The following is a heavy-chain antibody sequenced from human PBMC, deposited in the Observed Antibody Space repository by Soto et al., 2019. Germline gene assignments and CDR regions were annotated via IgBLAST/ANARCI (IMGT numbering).Heavy chain of an antibody. D-gene: IGHD3-16*01. CDR2: INPSGGST. J-gene: IGHJ1*01. V-gene: IGHV1-46*03. Sequence: QVQLVQSGAEAKKPGASVKVSCKASGYTFTRYYMHWVRQAPGQGLEWMGIINPSGGSTTYAQKLQGRVTMTRDKYTSTVYMELSSLRSEDTAVYYCARKLSRNPAEYFQHWGQGTLVTVSS. CDR3: ARKLSRNPAEYFQH. CDR1: GYTFTRYY.